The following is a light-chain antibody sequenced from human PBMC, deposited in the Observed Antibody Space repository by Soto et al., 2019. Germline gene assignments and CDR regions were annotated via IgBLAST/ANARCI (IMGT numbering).Light chain of an antibody. CDR2: GAS. J-gene: IGKJ1*01. V-gene: IGKV3-20*01. Sequence: EIVLTQSPGTLSLSPGERATLSCRASQSVSSSYLAWYQQKPGQAPMLLIYGASSRATGIPDRFSGSGSGTDFTLTISRLEPEDFAVYYCQQDGSSPRWTFGQGTKVELK. CDR1: QSVSSSY. CDR3: QQDGSSPRWT.